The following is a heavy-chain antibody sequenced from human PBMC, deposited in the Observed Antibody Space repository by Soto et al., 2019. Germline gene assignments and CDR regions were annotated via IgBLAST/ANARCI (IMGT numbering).Heavy chain of an antibody. D-gene: IGHD2-2*01. V-gene: IGHV1-2*02. CDR1: GYTFTGYY. CDR3: ARDVGYCTGTSCHNYYALAV. CDR2: ISPDSGGS. J-gene: IGHJ6*02. Sequence: QVQLVQSGAEVKKPGASVKVSCKASGYTFTGYYMHWVRQAPGQGLEWMGWISPDSGGSKYAQKFQDRVTATRDTSISTAYMEMSRLRYDDTPVYYCARDVGYCTGTSCHNYYALAVWGQGTTVTVSS.